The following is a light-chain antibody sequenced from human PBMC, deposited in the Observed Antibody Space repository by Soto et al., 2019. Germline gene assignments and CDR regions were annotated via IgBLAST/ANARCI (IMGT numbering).Light chain of an antibody. V-gene: IGKV3-15*01. CDR3: QQYNDWPRT. J-gene: IGKJ1*01. CDR2: GAS. CDR1: QSVSSN. Sequence: EIVMTQSPATPSVSPGERATLSCRASQSVSSNLAWYQQKSGQAPRLIFYGASTRVTGIPARFSGSGSETEFTLTISSLQSEDFAVYYCQQYNDWPRTFGQGTKVDIK.